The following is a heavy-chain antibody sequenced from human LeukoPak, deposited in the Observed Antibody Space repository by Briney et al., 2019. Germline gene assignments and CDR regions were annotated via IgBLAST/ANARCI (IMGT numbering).Heavy chain of an antibody. CDR3: ARGGGLDV. Sequence: GGSLRLSCAASGFTFSSYSMNWVRQAPGKGLEWVSSISSSSSYIYYADSVKGRFTISRDSAKNSLYLQMSNLRAEDTAVYFCARGGGLDVWGQGATVTVSS. J-gene: IGHJ6*02. CDR1: GFTFSSYS. CDR2: ISSSSSYI. V-gene: IGHV3-21*04. D-gene: IGHD3-16*01.